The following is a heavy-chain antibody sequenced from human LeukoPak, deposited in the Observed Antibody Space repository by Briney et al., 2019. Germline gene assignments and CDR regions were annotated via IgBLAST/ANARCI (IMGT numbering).Heavy chain of an antibody. CDR3: ARVVAKGMATIRLYFDY. CDR2: IIPIFGTA. D-gene: IGHD5-24*01. V-gene: IGHV1-69*01. J-gene: IGHJ4*02. Sequence: SVKVSCEASGGTFSSYAISWVRQAPGQGLEWMGGIIPIFGTANYAQKFQGRVTITADESTSTAYMELSSLRSEDTAVYYCARVVAKGMATIRLYFDYWGQGTLVTVSS. CDR1: GGTFSSYA.